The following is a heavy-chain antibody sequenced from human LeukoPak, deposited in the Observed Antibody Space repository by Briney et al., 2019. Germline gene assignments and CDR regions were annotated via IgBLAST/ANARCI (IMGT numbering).Heavy chain of an antibody. V-gene: IGHV3-30*18. CDR1: GFTFSSYG. J-gene: IGHJ6*02. Sequence: PGRSLRLSCAASGFTFSSYGMHWVRQAPGKGLEWVAVISYDGSNKYYADSVKGRFTISRDNSKNTLYLQMNSPRAEDTAVYYCAKEGPAAPTWRMDVWGQGTTVTVSS. CDR3: AKEGPAAPTWRMDV. CDR2: ISYDGSNK. D-gene: IGHD2-2*01.